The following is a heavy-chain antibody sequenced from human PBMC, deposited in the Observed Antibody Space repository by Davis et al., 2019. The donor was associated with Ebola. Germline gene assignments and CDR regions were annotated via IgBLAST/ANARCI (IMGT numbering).Heavy chain of an antibody. CDR3: AKEGVTMVRGVLVDYYGMDV. CDR1: GFTFSSYA. D-gene: IGHD3-10*01. Sequence: GESLKISCAASGFTFSSYAMSWVRQAPGKGLEWVSCISGVSTYTNYADSVKGRFTISRDNAKSSLYLQMNSLRAEDTAVYYCAKEGVTMVRGVLVDYYGMDVWGKGTTVTVSS. CDR2: ISGVSTYT. V-gene: IGHV3-21*05. J-gene: IGHJ6*04.